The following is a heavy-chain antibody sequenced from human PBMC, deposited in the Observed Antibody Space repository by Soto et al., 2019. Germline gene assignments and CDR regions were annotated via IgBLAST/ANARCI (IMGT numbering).Heavy chain of an antibody. CDR1: GYTFTSYY. J-gene: IGHJ4*02. CDR3: ATEPFIAAAGTGGDYFDY. V-gene: IGHV1-46*03. CDR2: INPSGGST. Sequence: GASVKVSCKASGYTFTSYYMHWVRQAPGQGLEWMGIINPSGGSTSYAQKFQGRVTMTRDTSTSTVYMELSSLRSEDTAVYYCATEPFIAAAGTGGDYFDYWGQGTLVNVSS. D-gene: IGHD6-13*01.